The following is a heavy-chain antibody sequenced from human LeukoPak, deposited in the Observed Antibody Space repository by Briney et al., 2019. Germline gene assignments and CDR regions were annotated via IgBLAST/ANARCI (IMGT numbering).Heavy chain of an antibody. CDR3: AREGHYDILTGYSPVEYYFYYMDV. J-gene: IGHJ6*03. CDR2: ISSDGVEK. D-gene: IGHD3-9*01. Sequence: GGSLRLSCEASGFTFSHYGIHWVRQTPGKGLEWVAAISSDGVEKHYADSVKGRFTISRDNSKSTLYLPMNSLRAEDTALYYCAREGHYDILTGYSPVEYYFYYMDVWGKGTTVTVSS. V-gene: IGHV3-30*04. CDR1: GFTFSHYG.